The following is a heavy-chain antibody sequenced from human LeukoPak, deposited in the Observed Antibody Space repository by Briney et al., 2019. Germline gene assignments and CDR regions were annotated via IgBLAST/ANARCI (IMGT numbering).Heavy chain of an antibody. Sequence: SQTLSLTCTVFGVSISDYYWSWIRQPPGKGLELIGYISYSGSTNYNPSLKSRVTISVDTSKNQFSLKLSSVTAADTAVYYCARGLYSSSWPDAFDIWGQGTTVTVSS. CDR2: ISYSGST. CDR3: ARGLYSSSWPDAFDI. J-gene: IGHJ3*02. V-gene: IGHV4-59*01. CDR1: GVSISDYY. D-gene: IGHD6-13*01.